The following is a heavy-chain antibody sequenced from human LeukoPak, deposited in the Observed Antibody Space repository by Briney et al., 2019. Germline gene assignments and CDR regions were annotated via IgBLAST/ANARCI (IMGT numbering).Heavy chain of an antibody. CDR2: IKQDGSEK. CDR3: ARDRVADYFDY. Sequence: PGGSLRLSCAASGFTFSSYWMSCVRQAPGKGLEWVANIKQDGSEKYYVDSVKGRYTISRDNAKNSLYLQMNSLRAEDTAVYYCARDRVADYFDYWGQGTLVTVSS. D-gene: IGHD6-19*01. J-gene: IGHJ4*02. CDR1: GFTFSSYW. V-gene: IGHV3-7*01.